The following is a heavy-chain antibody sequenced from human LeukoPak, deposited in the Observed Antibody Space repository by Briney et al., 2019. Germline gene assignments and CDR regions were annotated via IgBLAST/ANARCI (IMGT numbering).Heavy chain of an antibody. V-gene: IGHV1-69*13. CDR3: ARDRGYSELLGAFDI. Sequence: SVKVSCKASGGTFSSYAINWVRQAPGQGLEWMGGIIPIFGTANYAQKFQGRVTTTADESTSTAHMELSSLRSEDTAAYYCARDRGYSELLGAFDIWGQGTMVTVS. CDR2: IIPIFGTA. D-gene: IGHD1-26*01. J-gene: IGHJ3*02. CDR1: GGTFSSYA.